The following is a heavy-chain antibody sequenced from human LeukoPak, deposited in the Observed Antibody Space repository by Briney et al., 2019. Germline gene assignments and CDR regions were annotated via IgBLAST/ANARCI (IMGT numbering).Heavy chain of an antibody. CDR1: GFTFSSYA. V-gene: IGHV3-23*01. CDR3: AKNSGSYYVSPIDY. J-gene: IGHJ4*02. CDR2: ISGSGGSA. D-gene: IGHD1-26*01. Sequence: GGSLRLSCAASGFTFSSYAMSWVRQAPGKGLGWVSAISGSGGSAYYADSVKGRFTISRDNSKNTLYLQMNSLRAEDTAVYYCAKNSGSYYVSPIDYWGQGTLVTVSS.